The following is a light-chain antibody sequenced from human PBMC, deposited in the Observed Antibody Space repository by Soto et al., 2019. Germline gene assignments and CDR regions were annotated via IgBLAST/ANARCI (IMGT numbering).Light chain of an antibody. V-gene: IGKV3-11*01. CDR2: DAT. CDR3: QQRYSWPPLT. CDR1: QNVSIY. Sequence: EVVLTQSPATLSLSPGERATLSCRASQNVSIYLAWYQQKPGQAPRLLISDATNRAAGIPPRFSGSGSATDFTLTISSLEPEDFAVYYCQQRYSWPPLTFGGGTKVEIK. J-gene: IGKJ4*01.